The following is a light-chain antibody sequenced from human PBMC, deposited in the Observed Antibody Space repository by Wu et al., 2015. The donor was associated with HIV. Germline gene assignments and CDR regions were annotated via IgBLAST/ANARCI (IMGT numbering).Light chain of an antibody. CDR1: QSVSNY. CDR3: QHYNNWPEIT. Sequence: EIVLTQSPATLSLSPGERATLSCRASQSVSNYLAWYQQKPGQAPRLLIYDASNRATGIPARFSGSGSGTDFTLTISSLQSEDFAVYYCQHYNNWPEITFGQGTRLEIK. V-gene: IGKV3-11*01. J-gene: IGKJ5*01. CDR2: DAS.